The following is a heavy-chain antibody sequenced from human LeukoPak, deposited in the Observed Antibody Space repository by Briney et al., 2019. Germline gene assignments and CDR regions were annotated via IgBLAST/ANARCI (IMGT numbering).Heavy chain of an antibody. Sequence: GGSLRLSCAASGFTFSSYAMSWVRQPPGKGLEWVSSIGGSGGSTYYADSVKGRFTISRDNAKNSLYLQMNSLRAEDTAVYYCARGYCSGGSCYHFFDYWGQGTLVTVSS. CDR3: ARGYCSGGSCYHFFDY. J-gene: IGHJ4*02. V-gene: IGHV3-23*01. D-gene: IGHD2-15*01. CDR2: IGGSGGST. CDR1: GFTFSSYA.